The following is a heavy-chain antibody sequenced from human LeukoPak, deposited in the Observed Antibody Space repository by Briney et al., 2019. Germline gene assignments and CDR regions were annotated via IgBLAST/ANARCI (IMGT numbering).Heavy chain of an antibody. Sequence: PSETLSLTCTVSAYSISNGFLWGWIRQPPGKGLEWIGSIYHSGTTYYNPSLKSQVTMSVDTSKNQFSLKLSAVTAADTAVYYCTRLSHVAGAPKVSWFDPWGQGTLVTVSS. J-gene: IGHJ5*02. CDR2: IYHSGTT. CDR1: AYSISNGFL. CDR3: TRLSHVAGAPKVSWFDP. V-gene: IGHV4-38-2*02. D-gene: IGHD1-26*01.